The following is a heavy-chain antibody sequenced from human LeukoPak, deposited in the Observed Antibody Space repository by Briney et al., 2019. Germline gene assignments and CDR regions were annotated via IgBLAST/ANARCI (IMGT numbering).Heavy chain of an antibody. V-gene: IGHV3-48*03. Sequence: GGSLRLSCAASGFIFSSHEMNWVRQAPGKGLEWVSHISSSGSLTHYADSVKGRFTISRDNAKNSLYLQMNSLRAEDTAVYYCARDLIATGGYSYGRNDAFDIWGQGTMVTVSS. CDR1: GFIFSSHE. CDR2: ISSSGSLT. D-gene: IGHD5-18*01. CDR3: ARDLIATGGYSYGRNDAFDI. J-gene: IGHJ3*02.